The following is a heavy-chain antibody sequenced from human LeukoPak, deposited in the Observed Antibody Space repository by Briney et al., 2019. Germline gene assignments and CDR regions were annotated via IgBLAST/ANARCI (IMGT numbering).Heavy chain of an antibody. V-gene: IGHV4-34*01. CDR2: INHSGST. CDR1: GGSFSGYY. CDR3: ARGTSGARYYYYGMDV. J-gene: IGHJ6*04. Sequence: SETLSLNCAVYGGSFSGYYWRWLPQPPGKGREGIGEINHSGSTNYHPSLKSRVTISVDTSKNQFSLKLSSVTAADTAVYYCARGTSGARYYYYGMDVWGKGTTVTVSS. D-gene: IGHD2-8*02.